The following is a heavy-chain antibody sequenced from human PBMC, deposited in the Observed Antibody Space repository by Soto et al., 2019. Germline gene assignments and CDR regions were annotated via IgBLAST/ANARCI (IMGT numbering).Heavy chain of an antibody. CDR3: ATVAGYCSSTSCYRGGWFDP. D-gene: IGHD2-2*02. CDR2: IYPGDSDT. Sequence: GESLKISCKGSGYSFTRYWIGWVRQMPGKGLEWMGMIYPGDSDTTYSPSFQGQVTISADKSINTAYLQWSSLKASDTAMYYCATVAGYCSSTSCYRGGWFDPWGQGTLVTVSS. J-gene: IGHJ5*02. CDR1: GYSFTRYW. V-gene: IGHV5-51*01.